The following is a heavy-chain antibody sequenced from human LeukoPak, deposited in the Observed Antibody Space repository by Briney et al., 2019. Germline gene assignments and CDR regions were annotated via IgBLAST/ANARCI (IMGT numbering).Heavy chain of an antibody. CDR3: ARDGNYDYVWGSYRQYNWFDP. D-gene: IGHD3-16*02. CDR1: GGSISSYY. CDR2: IYYSGST. V-gene: IGHV4-59*01. Sequence: PSETLSLTCTVSGGSISSYYWSWIRQPPGKGLEWIGYIYYSGSTNYNPSLKSRVTISVDTSKNQFSLKLSSVTAADTAVYYCARDGNYDYVWGSYRQYNWFDPWGQGTLVTVSP. J-gene: IGHJ5*02.